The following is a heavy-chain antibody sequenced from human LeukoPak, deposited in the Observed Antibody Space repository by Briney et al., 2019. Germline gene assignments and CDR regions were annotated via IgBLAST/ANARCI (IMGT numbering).Heavy chain of an antibody. CDR3: ARSLGGDYGDY. V-gene: IGHV4-61*01. D-gene: IGHD2-21*01. CDR2: IYYSGST. CDR1: GGSVSSGSYY. J-gene: IGHJ4*02. Sequence: PSETLSLTCTVSGGSVSSGSYYWSWTRQPPGKGLEWIGYIYYSGSTNYNPSLKSRVTISVDTSKNQFSLKLSSVTAADTAVYYCARSLGGDYGDYWGQGALVTVSS.